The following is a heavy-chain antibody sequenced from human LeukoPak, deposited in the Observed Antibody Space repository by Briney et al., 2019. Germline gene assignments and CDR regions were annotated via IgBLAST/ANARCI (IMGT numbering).Heavy chain of an antibody. CDR3: ARTYYDILTGYNPYFDY. CDR1: GFTFTTYS. V-gene: IGHV3-21*01. Sequence: GGSLRLSCAASGFTFTTYSMNWVRQAPGKGLEWVSSITSSSTSMYYADSVEGRFTISRDNAKNSLYLQMISLRAEDTAVYYCARTYYDILTGYNPYFDYWGQGTLVTVSS. D-gene: IGHD3-9*01. CDR2: ITSSSTSM. J-gene: IGHJ4*02.